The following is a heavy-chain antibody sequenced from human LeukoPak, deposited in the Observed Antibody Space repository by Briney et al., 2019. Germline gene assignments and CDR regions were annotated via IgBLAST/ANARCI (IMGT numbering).Heavy chain of an antibody. V-gene: IGHV3-30-3*01. CDR3: ARVWGTLYCSSTSCHGDY. CDR1: GFTFSSYA. J-gene: IGHJ4*02. Sequence: SGGSLRLSCAASGFTFSSYAMHWVRQAPGKGLEWVAVISYDGSNKYYADSVKGRFTISRDNSKNTLYLQMNSLRAEDTAVYYCARVWGTLYCSSTSCHGDYWGQGTLVTVSS. D-gene: IGHD2-2*01. CDR2: ISYDGSNK.